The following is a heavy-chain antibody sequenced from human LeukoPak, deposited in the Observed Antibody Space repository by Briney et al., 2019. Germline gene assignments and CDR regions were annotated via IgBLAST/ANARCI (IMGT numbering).Heavy chain of an antibody. CDR1: GGSISSYH. CDR2: IYYSGSS. V-gene: IGHV4-59*01. CDR3: ARVPRSYYYYYYMDV. Sequence: PSETLSLTCTVSGGSISSYHWSWIRQPPGKGLEWLGYIYYSGSSNYNPSLKSRVTMSADTSKNQFSLKLSSVTAADTAVYYCARVPRSYYYYYYMDVWGKGTTVTVSS. J-gene: IGHJ6*03.